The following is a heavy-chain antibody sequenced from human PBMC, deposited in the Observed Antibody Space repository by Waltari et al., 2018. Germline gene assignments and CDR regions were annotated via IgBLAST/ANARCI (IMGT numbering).Heavy chain of an antibody. CDR2: ISFDGTKT. CDR3: ARAPAIEWSGVCYFDL. V-gene: IGHV3-30-3*01. CDR1: GFTCTNAA. Sequence: QVQLVASGGGVVQPGGSRRLSCVGSGFTCTNAALSWVRQPPGKGLEGVAFISFDGTKTYYADSLRDHFSISRDSSENTLYLQMNSLRIEDTAIYYCARAPAIEWSGVCYFDLWGRGTLVTVST. D-gene: IGHD3-3*01. J-gene: IGHJ2*01.